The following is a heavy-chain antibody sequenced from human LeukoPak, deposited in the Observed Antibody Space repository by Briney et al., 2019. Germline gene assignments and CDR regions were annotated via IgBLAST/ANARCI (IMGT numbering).Heavy chain of an antibody. J-gene: IGHJ6*02. CDR3: VRDVSRRIGMDV. CDR2: ISPVSSYT. V-gene: IGHV3-21*01. D-gene: IGHD2/OR15-2a*01. CDR1: GFSFNSYT. Sequence: GGSLRLSCLASGFSFNSYTMNWVREAPGKGLEWVSTISPVSSYTWYAESVKGRFTISRDNPKNSLYLQMDSLRAEDTAVYYCVRDVSRRIGMDVSGQGTTVTVSS.